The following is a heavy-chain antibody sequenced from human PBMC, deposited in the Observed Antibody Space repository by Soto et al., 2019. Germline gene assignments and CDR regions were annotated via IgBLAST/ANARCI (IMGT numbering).Heavy chain of an antibody. CDR3: ERVNPGYSYVNY. D-gene: IGHD5-18*01. J-gene: IGHJ4*02. V-gene: IGHV3-74*01. CDR2: INSDGSTT. CDR1: GFTFSSYW. Sequence: EVQLVESGGGLVQPGGSLRLSCAASGFTFSSYWMLWVRQAPGKGLVWVSRINSDGSTTSYADSVKGRFTISRDNAKNTLYLQMNSLRAEDTAVYYWERVNPGYSYVNYWGQGTLVPVSS.